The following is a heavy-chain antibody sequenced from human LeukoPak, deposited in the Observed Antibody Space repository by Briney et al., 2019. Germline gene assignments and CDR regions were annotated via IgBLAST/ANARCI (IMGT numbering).Heavy chain of an antibody. J-gene: IGHJ4*02. CDR2: ITPIFRTP. Sequence: ASVKVSCKASGGTFSSTTINWVRQAPGQGLEWMGGITPIFRTPNYAQKFQGRVTITAVESMSTAYMELSSLRSEDTAVYYCARGWLAGTTVVTPYNYWGQGTLVTVSS. CDR3: ARGWLAGTTVVTPYNY. D-gene: IGHD2-21*02. CDR1: GGTFSSTT. V-gene: IGHV1-69*13.